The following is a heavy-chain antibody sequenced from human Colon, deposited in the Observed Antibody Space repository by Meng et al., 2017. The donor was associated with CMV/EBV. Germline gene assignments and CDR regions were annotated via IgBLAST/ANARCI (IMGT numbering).Heavy chain of an antibody. CDR1: GFTFSNFA. J-gene: IGHJ4*02. CDR3: TKMGADIAAAAHFDG. D-gene: IGHD6-13*01. V-gene: IGHV3-23*01. Sequence: GGSLRLSCAASGFTFSNFAMSWVRQAPGEGLEWLSVISGSGVTTYYAGAVKGRFTISRDNSRNILYLQLTGLRVKDTAIYYCTKMGADIAAAAHFDGWGQGTLVTVSS. CDR2: ISGSGVTT.